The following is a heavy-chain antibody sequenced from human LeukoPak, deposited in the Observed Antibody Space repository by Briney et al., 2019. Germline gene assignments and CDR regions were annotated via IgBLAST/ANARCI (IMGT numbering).Heavy chain of an antibody. D-gene: IGHD1-26*01. CDR1: GFTFRSYE. CDR3: ARDQSIAGPATADY. Sequence: PGGSLRLSCAASGFTFRSYEMNWVRQAPGKGLEWVSYISSSGSTIYLADSVKGRFTISRDNAKNSLYLQMNSLRAEDTAVYYCARDQSIAGPATADYWGQGTLVTVSS. J-gene: IGHJ4*02. CDR2: ISSSGSTI. V-gene: IGHV3-48*03.